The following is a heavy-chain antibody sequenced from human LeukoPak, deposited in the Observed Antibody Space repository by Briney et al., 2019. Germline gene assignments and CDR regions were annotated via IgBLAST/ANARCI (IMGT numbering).Heavy chain of an antibody. D-gene: IGHD6-19*01. V-gene: IGHV6-1*01. CDR1: GDSVSSNSAA. J-gene: IGHJ6*03. CDR2: TYYRSKWYN. Sequence: SQTLSLTCAISGDSVSSNSAAWTWIRQSPSRGLEWLGRTYYRSKWYNDYAVSVKSRITISPDTSKNQFSLQLNSVTPEDTAVYYCARQRIEYSSGWYYYYYYMDVWGKGTTVTVSS. CDR3: ARQRIEYSSGWYYYYYYMDV.